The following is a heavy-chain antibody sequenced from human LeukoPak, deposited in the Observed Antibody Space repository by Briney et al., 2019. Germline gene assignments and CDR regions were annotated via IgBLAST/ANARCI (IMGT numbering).Heavy chain of an antibody. V-gene: IGHV3-7*01. Sequence: GGSLRLSCAASGFTFSSYWMSWVRQAPGKGLEWVANIKQDGSEKYYVDFVKGRFTISRDNAKNSLYLQMNSLRAEDTAVYYCAREDWRILSYYYGMDVWGQGTTVTVSS. D-gene: IGHD1-1*01. J-gene: IGHJ6*02. CDR2: IKQDGSEK. CDR1: GFTFSSYW. CDR3: AREDWRILSYYYGMDV.